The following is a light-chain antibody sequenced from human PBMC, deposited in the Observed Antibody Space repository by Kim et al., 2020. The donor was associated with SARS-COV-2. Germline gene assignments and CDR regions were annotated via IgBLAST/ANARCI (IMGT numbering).Light chain of an antibody. Sequence: DVQMTQSPSSLSASVGDRVTISCRASQTISNYLNWYQQRPGKAPKLLIYAGSNLQSGVSSRFSGGGSGTDFTLTITSLQPEDFATYYCQQSYYTPTFGGGTKVDIK. CDR3: QQSYYTPT. CDR2: AGS. CDR1: QTISNY. V-gene: IGKV1-39*01. J-gene: IGKJ4*01.